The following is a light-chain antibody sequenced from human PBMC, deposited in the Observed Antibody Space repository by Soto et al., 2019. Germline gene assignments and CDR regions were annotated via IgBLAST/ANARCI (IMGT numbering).Light chain of an antibody. CDR1: QSISNW. J-gene: IGKJ1*01. Sequence: DTQMTQSPSTLSASVGDRVTITCRASQSISNWLAWYQQRPGRAPKLLIYKASNLQSGVPSRFSGSGSGTEFTLTINSLQPDDFAIYYCQQYHTFLPTFGQGTKVEFK. CDR3: QQYHTFLPT. V-gene: IGKV1-5*03. CDR2: KAS.